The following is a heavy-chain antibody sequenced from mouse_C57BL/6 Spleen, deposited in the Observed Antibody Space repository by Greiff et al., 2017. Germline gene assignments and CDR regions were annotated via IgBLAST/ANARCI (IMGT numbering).Heavy chain of an antibody. D-gene: IGHD1-1*01. Sequence: VQLQQSGAELVRPGASVTLSCKASGYTFTDYEMHWVKQTPVHGLEWIGAIDPETGGTAYNQKFKGQAILTADKSSSTAYMELRSLTSEDSAVYYCTRLDYGSSHNWYFDVWGTGTTVTVSS. V-gene: IGHV1-15*01. CDR3: TRLDYGSSHNWYFDV. CDR1: GYTFTDYE. CDR2: IDPETGGT. J-gene: IGHJ1*03.